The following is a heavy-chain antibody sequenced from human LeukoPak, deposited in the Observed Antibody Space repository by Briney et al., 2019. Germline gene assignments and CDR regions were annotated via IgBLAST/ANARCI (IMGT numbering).Heavy chain of an antibody. V-gene: IGHV4-39*01. Sequence: WETLSLTCTASGASISSNNYYWGWIRQPPGKGLEWIGSIYYTGNTYYNPSLKSRVTRSINNSNNLFSLKLSSVTAADSAVYYCARLPYGVVSWTWGQGTLVSVPS. J-gene: IGHJ5*02. CDR3: ARLPYGVVSWT. D-gene: IGHD4-17*01. CDR2: IYYTGNT. CDR1: GASISSNNYY.